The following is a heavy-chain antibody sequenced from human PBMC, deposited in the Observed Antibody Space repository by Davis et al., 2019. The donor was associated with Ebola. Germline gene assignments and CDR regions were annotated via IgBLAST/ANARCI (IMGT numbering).Heavy chain of an antibody. CDR3: ARGPMRVPAARRGYYYYMDV. V-gene: IGHV4-34*01. CDR2: INHSGST. Sequence: SQTLSLTCAVYGGSFSGYYWSWIRQPPGKGLEWIGEINHSGSTNYNPSLKSRVTISVDTSKNQFSLKLSSVTAADTAVYYCARGPMRVPAARRGYYYYMDVWGKGTTVTVSS. CDR1: GGSFSGYY. D-gene: IGHD2-2*01. J-gene: IGHJ6*03.